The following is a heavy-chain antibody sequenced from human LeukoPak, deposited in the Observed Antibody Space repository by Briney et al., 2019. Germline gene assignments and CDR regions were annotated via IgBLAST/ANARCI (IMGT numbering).Heavy chain of an antibody. D-gene: IGHD6-19*01. Sequence: SVKVSCKASGGTFSSYAISWVRQAPGQGLEWMGGIIPIFGTANYAQKFQGRVTITADESTSTAYMELSSLRSEDTAVYYCARVRQWLVQGAFDIWGQGTMVTVSS. J-gene: IGHJ3*02. V-gene: IGHV1-69*13. CDR3: ARVRQWLVQGAFDI. CDR2: IIPIFGTA. CDR1: GGTFSSYA.